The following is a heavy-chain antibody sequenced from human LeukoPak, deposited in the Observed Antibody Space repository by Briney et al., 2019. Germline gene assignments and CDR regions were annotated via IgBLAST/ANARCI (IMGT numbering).Heavy chain of an antibody. CDR3: ARDYSGYDFLDY. CDR2: IYYSGTT. J-gene: IGHJ4*02. CDR1: GDSISSSNHY. D-gene: IGHD5-12*01. V-gene: IGHV4-31*03. Sequence: SETLSLTCTVSGDSISSSNHYWTWIRQLPGKGLEWIGYIYYSGTTYYNPSLESRVTILVDTSRNQFSQRLSSVTAADTAVYYCARDYSGYDFLDYWGQGTLVTVSS.